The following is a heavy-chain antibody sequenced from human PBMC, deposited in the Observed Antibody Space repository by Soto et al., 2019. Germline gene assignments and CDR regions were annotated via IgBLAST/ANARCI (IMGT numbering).Heavy chain of an antibody. CDR3: ARGDKWNPFVPFDY. V-gene: IGHV3-21*01. CDR1: GFTFSSYS. D-gene: IGHD1-20*01. Sequence: PGGSLRLSCAASGFTFSSYSMNWVRQAPGKGLEWVSSISSSSSYIYYADSVKGRFTISRDNAKNSLYLKMNSLRAEDTAVYYCARGDKWNPFVPFDYWGQGTLVTVSS. CDR2: ISSSSSYI. J-gene: IGHJ4*02.